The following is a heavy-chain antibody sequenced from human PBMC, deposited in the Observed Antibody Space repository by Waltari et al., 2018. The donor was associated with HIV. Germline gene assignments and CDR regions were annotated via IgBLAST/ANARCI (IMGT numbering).Heavy chain of an antibody. CDR2: VRYDGSNK. CDR3: ARDPSPPILYDILTGYYFDY. CDR1: GFTFTPHA. J-gene: IGHJ4*02. Sequence: QVQLVESGGGVVQPGGSLRLSCAASGFTFTPHAMPGVPKAPGKGLEWVAFVRYDGSNKYYADSVKGRFAISRDNSKNTLYLQMNSLRADDTAVYYCARDPSPPILYDILTGYYFDYWGQGTLVTVSS. D-gene: IGHD3-9*01. V-gene: IGHV3-30*02.